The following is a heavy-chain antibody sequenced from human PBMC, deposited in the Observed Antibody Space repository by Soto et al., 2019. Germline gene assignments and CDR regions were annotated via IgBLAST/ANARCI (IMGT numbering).Heavy chain of an antibody. D-gene: IGHD4-17*01. V-gene: IGHV1-3*04. CDR3: AREPVTTNTFDI. CDR2: INTGNGNT. J-gene: IGHJ3*02. Sequence: HVQLVQSGAEVKKPGASVKVSCKASGYTFTNYPMHWVRQAPGQRLEWMGWINTGNGNTKYSQKFQGRVTITRDTPASTAYMELSSLRSEDTAVYYCAREPVTTNTFDIWGQGTMVTVSS. CDR1: GYTFTNYP.